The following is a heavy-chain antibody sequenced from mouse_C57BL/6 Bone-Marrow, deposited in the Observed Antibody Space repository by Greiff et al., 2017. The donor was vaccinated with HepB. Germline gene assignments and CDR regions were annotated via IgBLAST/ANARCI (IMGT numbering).Heavy chain of an antibody. Sequence: QVQLQQPGAELVKPGASVEMSCKASGYTFTSYWITWVKQRPGQGLEWIGDIYPGSGSTNYNEKFKSKATLTVDTSSSTAYMQLSSLTSEDSAVYYCASGGYPYYAMDYWGQGTSVTVSS. CDR3: ASGGYPYYAMDY. V-gene: IGHV1-55*01. D-gene: IGHD1-1*02. J-gene: IGHJ4*01. CDR1: GYTFTSYW. CDR2: IYPGSGST.